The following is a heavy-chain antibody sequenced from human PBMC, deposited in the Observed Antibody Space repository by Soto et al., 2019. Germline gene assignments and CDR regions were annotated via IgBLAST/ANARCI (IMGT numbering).Heavy chain of an antibody. J-gene: IGHJ6*02. CDR2: LHSGGDT. CDR1: GIPVSSNY. Sequence: EVQMVESGGGLVQPGGSLRLSCVASGIPVSSNYMTWVRQAPGKRLEWVSVLHSGGDTYYANSVKGRFTISRHDSTNTLFLQMNMLSVEDTAVYYGARYGPYYYAARMDVWGQGTTVTVSS. CDR3: ARYGPYYYAARMDV. D-gene: IGHD3-10*01. V-gene: IGHV3-53*04.